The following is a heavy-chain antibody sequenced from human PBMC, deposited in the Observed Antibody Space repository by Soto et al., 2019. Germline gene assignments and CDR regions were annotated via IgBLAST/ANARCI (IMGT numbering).Heavy chain of an antibody. J-gene: IGHJ4*02. CDR2: IIPIFGTA. CDR1: GGTFSSYA. CDR3: ARVIPLSVYDSSGLFDY. Sequence: VKVSCKASGGTFSSYAISWVRQAPGQGLEWMGGIIPIFGTANYAQKFQGRVTITADESTSTAYMELSSLRSEDTAVYYCARVIPLSVYDSSGLFDYWGQGTLVTVSS. V-gene: IGHV1-69*13. D-gene: IGHD3-22*01.